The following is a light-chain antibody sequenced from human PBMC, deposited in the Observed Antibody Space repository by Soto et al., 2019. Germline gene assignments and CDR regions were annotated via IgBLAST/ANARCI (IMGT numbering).Light chain of an antibody. CDR2: AAS. CDR3: QQAYRSPYT. V-gene: IGKV1-39*01. CDR1: QSVNNF. Sequence: DIQMTQSPSSLSASLGDRVTITCRASQSVNNFLNWYQQLPGKAPKVLIYAASILQSGVPSRFSGNGSGTDFTLTISSLEPDDLANYYCQQAYRSPYTFAHGTRVEIK. J-gene: IGKJ2*01.